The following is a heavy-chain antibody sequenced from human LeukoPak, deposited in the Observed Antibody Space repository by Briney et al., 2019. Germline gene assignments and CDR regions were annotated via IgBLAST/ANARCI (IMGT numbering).Heavy chain of an antibody. D-gene: IGHD3-22*01. CDR1: GGSIDSGGFY. Sequence: PSETLSLTCIVSGGSIDSGGFYWGWIRQPPGKGPEWIGTVYYTGTAYYNPSLQSRVTISVDTSKNQFSLKLSSVTAADTAVYYCARETIVVVITTGGWFDPWGQGTLVTVSS. V-gene: IGHV4-39*07. J-gene: IGHJ5*02. CDR3: ARETIVVVITTGGWFDP. CDR2: VYYTGTA.